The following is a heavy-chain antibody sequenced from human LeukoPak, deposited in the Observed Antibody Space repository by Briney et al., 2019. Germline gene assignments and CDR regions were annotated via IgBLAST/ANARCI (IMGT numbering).Heavy chain of an antibody. Sequence: PGGSLRLSCAASGFTFSSYGMHWVRQAPGKGLEWVAVISYDGSNKYYADSVKGRFTISRDNSKNTLYLQMNSLRAEDTAVYYCAKPSEQWLVLRGAFDIWGQGTMVTVSS. CDR2: ISYDGSNK. CDR1: GFTFSSYG. J-gene: IGHJ3*02. CDR3: AKPSEQWLVLRGAFDI. V-gene: IGHV3-30*18. D-gene: IGHD6-19*01.